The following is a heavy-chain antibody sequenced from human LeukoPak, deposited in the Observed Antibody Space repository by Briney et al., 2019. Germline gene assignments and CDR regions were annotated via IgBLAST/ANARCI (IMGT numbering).Heavy chain of an antibody. V-gene: IGHV3-74*01. CDR3: ARAGEYRFDY. CDR1: GFTLSRYW. CDR2: INADGTTI. J-gene: IGHJ4*02. D-gene: IGHD4-17*01. Sequence: GGSLRLSCEASGFTLSRYWIHWVRQAPGEGLVWLSRINADGTTINYADSVKGRFTISRDNAKDTVSLQMNSLGADDTAVYYCARAGEYRFDYWGQGTLVMVSS.